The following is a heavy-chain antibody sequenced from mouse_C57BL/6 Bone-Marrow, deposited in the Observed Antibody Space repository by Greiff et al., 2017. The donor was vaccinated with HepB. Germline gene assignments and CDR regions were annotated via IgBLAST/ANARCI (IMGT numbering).Heavy chain of an antibody. D-gene: IGHD2-2*01. Sequence: VQLKESGTVLARPGASVKMSCKTSGYTFTSYWMHWVKQRPGQGLEWIGAIYPGNSDTSYNQKFKGKAKLTAVTSASTAYMELSSLTNEDTAVYYCTLYESYYGSYAMDYWGQGTSVTVSS. CDR2: IYPGNSDT. J-gene: IGHJ4*01. CDR1: GYTFTSYW. V-gene: IGHV1-5*01. CDR3: TLYESYYGSYAMDY.